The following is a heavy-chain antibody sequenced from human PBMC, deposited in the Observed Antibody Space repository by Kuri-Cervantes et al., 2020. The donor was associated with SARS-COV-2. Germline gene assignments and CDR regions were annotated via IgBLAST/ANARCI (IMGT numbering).Heavy chain of an antibody. J-gene: IGHJ4*02. D-gene: IGHD5-24*01. CDR2: INHSGGT. V-gene: IGHV4-34*01. Sequence: SQTLSLTCAVYGGSFSGYYWSWIRQPPGKGPEWIGEINHSGGTNYNPSLNSRVTISVDTYKNQFSLKLSSVTAADTAVYYCARKVEMATISHWGQGTLVTVSS. CDR1: GGSFSGYY. CDR3: ARKVEMATISH.